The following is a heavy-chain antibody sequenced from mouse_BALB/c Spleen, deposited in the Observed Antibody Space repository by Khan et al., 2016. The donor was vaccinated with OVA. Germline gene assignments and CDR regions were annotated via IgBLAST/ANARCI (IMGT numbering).Heavy chain of an antibody. CDR2: ISTYSGST. CDR3: ARPDYDGCYDY. V-gene: IGHV1S137*01. Sequence: QVQLQQSGPELVRPGVSVKISCKGSGYTFTDYALYWVKQSRAKSLEWIGLISTYSGSTNYNQKFKGKATMTVDKSSSTAYMELARLTSEDSAIYYCARPDYDGCYDYWGQGTTLTVSS. J-gene: IGHJ2*01. D-gene: IGHD2-3*01. CDR1: GYTFTDYA.